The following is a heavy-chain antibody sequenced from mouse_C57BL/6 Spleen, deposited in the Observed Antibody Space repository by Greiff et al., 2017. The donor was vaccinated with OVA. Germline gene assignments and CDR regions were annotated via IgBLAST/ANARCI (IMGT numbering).Heavy chain of an antibody. D-gene: IGHD1-1*01. CDR1: GYTFTSYW. CDR2: IHPNSGST. J-gene: IGHJ1*03. Sequence: VQLQQPGAELVKPGASVKLSCKASGYTFTSYWMHWVKQRPGQGLEWIGMIHPNSGSTNYNEKFKSKATLTVDKSSSTAYMQLSSLTSEDSAVYYCGREDYYGSSYRYFDVWGTGTTVTVSS. CDR3: GREDYYGSSYRYFDV. V-gene: IGHV1-64*01.